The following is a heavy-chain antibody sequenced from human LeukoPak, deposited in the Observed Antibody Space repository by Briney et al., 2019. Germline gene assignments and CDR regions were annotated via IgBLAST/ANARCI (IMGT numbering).Heavy chain of an antibody. CDR1: GGSLSSYY. CDR3: ARELGTNTYYDILTGYYRGGNWFDP. CDR2: IYYSGST. V-gene: IGHV4-59*01. D-gene: IGHD3-9*01. J-gene: IGHJ5*02. Sequence: SETLSLTCTVSGGSLSSYYLSWIRPPPGKGLEWIGYIYYSGSTNYNPSLKSRVTISVDTSKDQFSLKLSSVTAADTAVYYCARELGTNTYYDILTGYYRGGNWFDPWGQGTLVTVSS.